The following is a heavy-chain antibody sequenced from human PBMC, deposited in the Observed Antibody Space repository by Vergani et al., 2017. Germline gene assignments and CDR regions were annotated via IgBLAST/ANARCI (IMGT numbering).Heavy chain of an antibody. CDR1: GFSFGNSA. Sequence: QVKLEESGGGVVQPGRSLRLSCAASGFSFGNSAMHWVRQAPGKGLEWVGVISYDGTEKKYADSVNGRFTISRDNSQNTVNLQMNSLRVDDTAVYYCAKDLGGCNSISCSYYMDVWGKGTTVTV. J-gene: IGHJ6*03. CDR2: ISYDGTEK. D-gene: IGHD2/OR15-2a*01. V-gene: IGHV3-30-3*01. CDR3: AKDLGGCNSISCSYYMDV.